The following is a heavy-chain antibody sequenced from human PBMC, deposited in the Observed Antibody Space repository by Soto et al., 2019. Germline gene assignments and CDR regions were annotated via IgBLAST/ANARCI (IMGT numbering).Heavy chain of an antibody. Sequence: GWALEILVRVCRYRITLHWIGCVRPLPGKGMEWLGIIYPGDSDTRYSPSFQGQVTISADKSISPAYLQWSSLKASDTAVYYCASRNPPYDYGGMDYWGQGTLVTVSS. CDR1: RYRITLHW. J-gene: IGHJ4*01. CDR3: ASRNPPYDYGGMDY. D-gene: IGHD4-17*01. CDR2: IYPGDSDT. V-gene: IGHV5-51*01.